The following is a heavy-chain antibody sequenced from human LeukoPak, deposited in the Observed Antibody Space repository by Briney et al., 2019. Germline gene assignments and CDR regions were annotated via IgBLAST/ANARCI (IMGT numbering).Heavy chain of an antibody. CDR1: GFTFDDYA. D-gene: IGHD6-13*01. V-gene: IGHV3-9*01. CDR2: ISWNSGSI. J-gene: IGHJ3*02. Sequence: GGSLRLSCAASGFTFDDYAMHWVRQAPGKGLEWVSGISWNSGSIGYADSVKGRFTISRDNAKNSLYLQMNSLRAEDTALYYCAKDIIRYSSSPDAFDIWGQGSMVTVSS. CDR3: AKDIIRYSSSPDAFDI.